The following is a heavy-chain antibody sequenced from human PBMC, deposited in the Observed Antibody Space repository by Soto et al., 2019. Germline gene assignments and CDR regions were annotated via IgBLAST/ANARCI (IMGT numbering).Heavy chain of an antibody. CDR3: ARDRGSTGWDP. CDR2: ISYDGSQK. V-gene: IGHV3-30-3*01. CDR1: GGPFSTYP. Sequence: PGGSLRLSCAASGGPFSTYPIHWVRQAPGKGLEWLAMISYDGSQKYYADSVKGRFTISRDNSKNTLYLEMNSLRDEDTAVYYCARDRGSTGWDPWGQGTLVTVSS. D-gene: IGHD6-19*01. J-gene: IGHJ5*02.